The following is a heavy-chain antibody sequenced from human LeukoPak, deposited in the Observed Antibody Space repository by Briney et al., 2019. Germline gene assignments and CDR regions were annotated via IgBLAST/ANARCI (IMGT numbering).Heavy chain of an antibody. Sequence: SETLSLTCSVSNYSLKRGYYWGWIRPPPGKGLEWIGRIQTSGSTNYNPSLKSRVTMSVDTSKNQFSLKLSSVTAADTAVYYCARDGGSGWYNYWGQGTLVTVSS. J-gene: IGHJ4*02. D-gene: IGHD6-19*01. CDR2: IQTSGST. CDR3: ARDGGSGWYNY. CDR1: NYSLKRGYY. V-gene: IGHV4-38-2*02.